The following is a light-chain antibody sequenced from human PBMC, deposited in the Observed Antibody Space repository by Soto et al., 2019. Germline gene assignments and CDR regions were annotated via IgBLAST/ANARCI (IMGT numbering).Light chain of an antibody. CDR2: GAS. Sequence: EIVMTQSPATLSVSPGERATLSCRASQSVSTDLAWYQQKPGQAPRRLIYGASTRATGIPARFSGSGSGTEFTLTIYSLQSEDLAVYYCHQYNDWPRFTFGPGTKVEIK. V-gene: IGKV3-15*01. CDR3: HQYNDWPRFT. J-gene: IGKJ3*01. CDR1: QSVSTD.